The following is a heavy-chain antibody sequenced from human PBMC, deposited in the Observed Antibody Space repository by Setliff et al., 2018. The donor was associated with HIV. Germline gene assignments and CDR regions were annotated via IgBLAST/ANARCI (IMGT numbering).Heavy chain of an antibody. J-gene: IGHJ6*03. CDR2: IYHSGTT. CDR3: ARHGAYEAYYDYMDV. V-gene: IGHV4-38-2*01. D-gene: IGHD5-12*01. Sequence: PSETLSLTCAVSGYSISSGHYWGWIRQPPGKGLERIGSIYHSGTTYDNPSLKSRVTISVDTSKNQFSLKLSSVTAADTAVYYCARHGAYEAYYDYMDVWGKGTTVTVSS. CDR1: GYSISSGHY.